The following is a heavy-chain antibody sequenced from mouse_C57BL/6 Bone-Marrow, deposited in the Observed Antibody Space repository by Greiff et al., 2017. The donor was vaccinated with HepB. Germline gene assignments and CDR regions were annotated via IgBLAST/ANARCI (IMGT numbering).Heavy chain of an antibody. CDR3: ARESHYDDWYFDV. D-gene: IGHD2-4*01. CDR2: INYDGSST. CDR1: GFTFSDYY. V-gene: IGHV5-16*01. J-gene: IGHJ1*03. Sequence: EVKVVESEGGLVQPGSSMKLSCTASGFTFSDYYMAWVRQVPEKGLEWVANINYDGSSTYYLDSLKSRFIISRDNAKNILYLQMSSLKSEDTATYYCARESHYDDWYFDVWGTGTTVTVSS.